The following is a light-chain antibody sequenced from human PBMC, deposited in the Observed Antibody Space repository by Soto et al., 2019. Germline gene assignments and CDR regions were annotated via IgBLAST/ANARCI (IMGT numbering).Light chain of an antibody. CDR1: SSNIGNNY. CDR2: VNN. J-gene: IGLJ1*01. CDR3: GTWDSSLSAYV. Sequence: QSVLTQLPSVSAAPGQKVTISCSGSSSNIGNNYVSWYQQLPGTAPKLLIYVNNKRPSGIPDRFSGSKSGTSATLGITGLQTGDEADYYCGTWDSSLSAYVFGTGTKVTVL. V-gene: IGLV1-51*01.